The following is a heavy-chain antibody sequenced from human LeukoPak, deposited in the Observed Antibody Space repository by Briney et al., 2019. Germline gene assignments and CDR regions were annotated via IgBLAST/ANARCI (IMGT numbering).Heavy chain of an antibody. CDR1: GFTFSSYS. V-gene: IGHV3-48*04. D-gene: IGHD3-22*01. CDR2: ISSGSGTI. CDR3: AKDLSSAITSALVLDV. Sequence: GGSLRLSCAASGFTFSSYSMNWVRQAPGKGLEYVSYISSGSGTIYYADSVKGRFTISGDNAKNSLYLQMNSLRPEDTALYYCAKDLSSAITSALVLDVWGQGTTVIVSS. J-gene: IGHJ6*02.